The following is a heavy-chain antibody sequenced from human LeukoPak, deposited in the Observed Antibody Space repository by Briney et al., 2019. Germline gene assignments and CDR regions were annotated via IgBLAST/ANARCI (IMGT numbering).Heavy chain of an antibody. CDR3: TRDQMNY. J-gene: IGHJ4*02. CDR2: IFSNGDT. Sequence: GGPLKLSCTASEFTVSRNYMLWVRQAPGKGLEWVSLIFSNGDTHYADSVKGRFTISRDTSKNTVSLQMNSLRVEDTAMYYCTRDQMNYWGQGTLVTVSS. V-gene: IGHV3-53*01. CDR1: EFTVSRNY. D-gene: IGHD5-24*01.